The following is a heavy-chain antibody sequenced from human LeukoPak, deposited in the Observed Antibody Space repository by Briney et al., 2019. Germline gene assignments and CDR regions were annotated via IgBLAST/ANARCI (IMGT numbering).Heavy chain of an antibody. D-gene: IGHD6-19*01. CDR1: GFTFSNAW. CDR2: IKSKTDGGTT. J-gene: IGHJ3*01. CDR3: TTVVSSGGNKWGPGYAFDF. Sequence: PGGSLRLSCAASGFTFSNAWMSWVRQAPGKGLEWVGRIKSKTDGGTTDYAAPVKGRFTISRDDSKNTLYLQMNSLKTEDTAVYYGTTVVSSGGNKWGPGYAFDFWGKGPMVTASS. V-gene: IGHV3-15*01.